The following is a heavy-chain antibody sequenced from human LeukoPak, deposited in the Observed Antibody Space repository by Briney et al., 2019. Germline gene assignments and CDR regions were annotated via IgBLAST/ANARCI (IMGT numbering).Heavy chain of an antibody. Sequence: EGSLRLSCAASGFTFSSYGMHWVRQAPGKGLEWVAVIWYDGSNKYYADSVKGRFTISRDNSKNTLYLQMNSLRAEDTAVYYCARYSGWNDAFDIWGQGTMVTVSS. D-gene: IGHD6-19*01. CDR2: IWYDGSNK. J-gene: IGHJ3*02. V-gene: IGHV3-33*01. CDR1: GFTFSSYG. CDR3: ARYSGWNDAFDI.